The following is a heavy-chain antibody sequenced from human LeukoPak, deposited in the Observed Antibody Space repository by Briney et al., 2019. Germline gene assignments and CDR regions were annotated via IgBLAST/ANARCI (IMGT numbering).Heavy chain of an antibody. Sequence: PGGSLRLSCAASGFTFSGYAMSWVRQAPGKGLEWVSGISGSGGNTYYADSVKGRFTISRDNSKNTLYLQMNSLRAEDTAVYYCAKASAISPGAFDYWGQGTLVTVSS. CDR1: GFTFSGYA. J-gene: IGHJ4*02. D-gene: IGHD2-21*01. V-gene: IGHV3-23*01. CDR2: ISGSGGNT. CDR3: AKASAISPGAFDY.